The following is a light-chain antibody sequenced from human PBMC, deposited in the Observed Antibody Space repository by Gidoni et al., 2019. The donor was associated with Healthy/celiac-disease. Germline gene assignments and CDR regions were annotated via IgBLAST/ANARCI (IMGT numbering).Light chain of an antibody. CDR3: QQYYSTPCT. CDR1: QSVLYSSNNKNY. Sequence: DIVMTQSPDSLAVSLGERATINCKSSQSVLYSSNNKNYLAWYQQKPGQPPKLLIYWASTREFGVPDRFSGSGSGTDFTLTISSLQAEDVAVYYCQQYYSTPCTFGQXTKLEIK. CDR2: WAS. V-gene: IGKV4-1*01. J-gene: IGKJ2*02.